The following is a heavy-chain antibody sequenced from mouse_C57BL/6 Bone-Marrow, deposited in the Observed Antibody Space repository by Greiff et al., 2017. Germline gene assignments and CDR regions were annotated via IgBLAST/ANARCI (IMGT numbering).Heavy chain of an antibody. V-gene: IGHV5-6*01. CDR1: GFTFSSYG. J-gene: IGHJ3*01. CDR2: ISSGGIYT. Sequence: EVMLVESGGDLVKPGGSLKLSCAASGFTFSSYGMSWVRQTPDKRLEWVATISSGGIYTYYPDSVKGRFTISRDNAKNTLYLQRSSLKSEDTAMYYCASPGFAWFAYWGQGTLVTVSA. CDR3: ASPGFAWFAY.